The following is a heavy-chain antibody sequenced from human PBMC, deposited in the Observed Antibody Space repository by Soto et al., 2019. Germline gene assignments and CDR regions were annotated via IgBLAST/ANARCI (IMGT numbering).Heavy chain of an antibody. Sequence: SETLSLTCTVSGGSISGSRYYWGWIRQPPGKGLEWMGSIYYSGSTYYNPSLKSRVTISVDTSKNQFSLKLSSVTAADTAVYYCARHKTYYDILTGYYATSPFDYWGQGTLVTVSS. CDR3: ARHKTYYDILTGYYATSPFDY. CDR2: IYYSGST. D-gene: IGHD3-9*01. J-gene: IGHJ4*02. V-gene: IGHV4-39*01. CDR1: GGSISGSRYY.